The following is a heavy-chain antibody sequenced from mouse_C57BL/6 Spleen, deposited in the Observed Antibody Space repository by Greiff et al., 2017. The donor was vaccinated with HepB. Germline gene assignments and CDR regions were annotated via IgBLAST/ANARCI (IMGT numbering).Heavy chain of an antibody. D-gene: IGHD1-1*02. CDR1: GYTFTSYW. CDR3: AREGVADY. V-gene: IGHV1-59*01. J-gene: IGHJ2*01. Sequence: QVQLQQSGAELVRPGTSVKLSCKASGYTFTSYWMHWVKQRPGQGLEWIGVIDPSDSYTNYNQKFKGKATLTVDTSSSTAYMQLSSLTSEDSAVYYCAREGVADYWGQGTTLTVSS. CDR2: IDPSDSYT.